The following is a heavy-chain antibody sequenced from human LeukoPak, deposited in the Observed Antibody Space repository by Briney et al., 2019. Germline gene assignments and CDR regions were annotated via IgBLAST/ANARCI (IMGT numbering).Heavy chain of an antibody. D-gene: IGHD4-23*01. V-gene: IGHV4-59*08. CDR3: ARGIRGNADRVDY. Sequence: SETLSLTCTVSGGSISSYYWTWFRHPPGKGRGWIGYIYYSGSTNYNPSLKSRVTISVDTSKNQFSLKLSSVTAADTAVYYCARGIRGNADRVDYWGQGTLVTVSS. J-gene: IGHJ4*02. CDR1: GGSISSYY. CDR2: IYYSGST.